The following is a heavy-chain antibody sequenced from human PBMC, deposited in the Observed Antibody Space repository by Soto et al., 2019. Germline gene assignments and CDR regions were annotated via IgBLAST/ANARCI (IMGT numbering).Heavy chain of an antibody. D-gene: IGHD2-8*01. Sequence: SVKVSCKASGDVFRSYGINWVRQAPRQGLEWMGGIIPISGTTNYAQKFQGRVAITADESTDTVYMELSRLRSEDTAVYFCARVRCFNGLCHTADYGMDVWGQGTTVTVSS. V-gene: IGHV1-69*13. J-gene: IGHJ6*02. CDR2: IIPISGTT. CDR3: ARVRCFNGLCHTADYGMDV. CDR1: GDVFRSYG.